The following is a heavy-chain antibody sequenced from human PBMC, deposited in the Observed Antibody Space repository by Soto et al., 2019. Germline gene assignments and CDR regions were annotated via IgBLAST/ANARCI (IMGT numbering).Heavy chain of an antibody. CDR3: AKDSWAIFGVPAGEYYAMDV. J-gene: IGHJ6*02. D-gene: IGHD3-3*01. Sequence: GGSRRRSWVASGFTFENYAMSWVRQAPGKGLEWVSAISGSGGTTYYSDSVKGRFTISRDNSKNTVYLQMNDLRVEDAAEYFCAKDSWAIFGVPAGEYYAMDVWGQGTTVTVSS. V-gene: IGHV3-23*01. CDR1: GFTFENYA. CDR2: ISGSGGTT.